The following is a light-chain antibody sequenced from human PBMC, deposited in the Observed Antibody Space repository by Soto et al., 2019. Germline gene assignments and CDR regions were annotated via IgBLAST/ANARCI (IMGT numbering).Light chain of an antibody. CDR1: SSDVGGYNY. CDR2: DVS. CDR3: CSYAGSYTWV. V-gene: IGLV2-11*01. Sequence: QSVLTQPRSVSGSPGQSVTISCTGTSSDVGGYNYVSWYQQHPGKAPKLMIYDVSKRPSGVPDRFFGSKSGNTASLTISGLQAEDEADYYCCSYAGSYTWVFGGGIKLTVL. J-gene: IGLJ3*02.